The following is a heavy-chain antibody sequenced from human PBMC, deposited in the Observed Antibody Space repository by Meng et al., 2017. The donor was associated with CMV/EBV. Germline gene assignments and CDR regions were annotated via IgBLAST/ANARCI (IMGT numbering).Heavy chain of an antibody. V-gene: IGHV3-48*04. D-gene: IGHD2-2*01. CDR2: ISSSSSTI. CDR3: ARVGLYCSSTSCPHYYYGMDV. CDR1: GFTLSSYS. Sequence: GVLKISCAASGFTLSSYSMNWVRQAPRKGLEWVSYISSSSSTIYYADSVKGRFTISRDNAKNSLYLQMNSLRAEDTAVYCCARVGLYCSSTSCPHYYYGMDVWGQGTTVTVSS. J-gene: IGHJ6*02.